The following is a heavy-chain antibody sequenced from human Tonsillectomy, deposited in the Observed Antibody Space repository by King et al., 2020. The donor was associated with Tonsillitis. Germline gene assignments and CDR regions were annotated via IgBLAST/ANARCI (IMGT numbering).Heavy chain of an antibody. CDR1: GGSVSSSSYY. J-gene: IGHJ4*02. D-gene: IGHD3-16*01. CDR3: ARPGLGPFDH. CDR2: IYSRGST. Sequence: LQLQESGPGLVEPSETLSLTCTVSGGSVSSSSYYWGWIRQPPGKGLEWIGSIYSRGSTSYNTSLKSRVTISVDTSKNQFSLKLRSVTAADTAVYYCARPGLGPFDHWGQGTLVTVSS. V-gene: IGHV4-39*01.